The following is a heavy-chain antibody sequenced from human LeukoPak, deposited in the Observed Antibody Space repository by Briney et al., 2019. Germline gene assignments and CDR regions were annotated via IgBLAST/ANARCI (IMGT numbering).Heavy chain of an antibody. CDR1: GYTFPSYD. D-gene: IGHD4-11*01. V-gene: IGHV1-8*01. CDR3: AREKTTVTTFGYYYYMDV. J-gene: IGHJ6*03. Sequence: VASVKVSCKASGYTFPSYDINWVRQATGQGLEWMGWMNPNSGNTAYAQKFQGRVTMTRNTSIRTAYMELSSLRSEDTAVYYCAREKTTVTTFGYYYYMDVWDKGTTVTVSS. CDR2: MNPNSGNT.